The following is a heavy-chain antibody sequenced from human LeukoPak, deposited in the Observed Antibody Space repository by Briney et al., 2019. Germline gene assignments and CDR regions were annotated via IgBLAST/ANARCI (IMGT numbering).Heavy chain of an antibody. J-gene: IGHJ4*02. CDR3: ARLDYDFWSNEYYFDY. CDR2: IYYSGST. D-gene: IGHD3-3*01. Sequence: SETLSLTCTVSGGSTSSYYWSWIRQPPGKGLEWIGYIYYSGSTNYNPSLKSRVTISVDTSKNQFSLKLSSVTAADTAVYYCARLDYDFWSNEYYFDYWGQGTLITVSS. V-gene: IGHV4-59*01. CDR1: GGSTSSYY.